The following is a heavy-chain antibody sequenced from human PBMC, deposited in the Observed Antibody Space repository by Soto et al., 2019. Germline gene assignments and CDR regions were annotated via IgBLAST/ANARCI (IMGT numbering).Heavy chain of an antibody. D-gene: IGHD3-3*01. CDR1: GYTFTGYY. CDR3: ARAPHFWSGYSGGYGMDV. CDR2: INANSGGT. J-gene: IGHJ6*02. Sequence: QVQLVQSGAEVKKPGASVKVSCKASGYTFTGYYMHWVRQAPGQGLEWMGWINANSGGTNYEQKFHGWVTMTRDTSISTAYMELSRLRSDDTAVYYCARAPHFWSGYSGGYGMDVWGQGTTVTVSS. V-gene: IGHV1-2*04.